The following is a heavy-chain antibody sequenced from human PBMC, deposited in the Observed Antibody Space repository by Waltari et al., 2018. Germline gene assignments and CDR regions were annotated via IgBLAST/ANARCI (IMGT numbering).Heavy chain of an antibody. CDR1: GFPFTHYW. Sequence: EVQLVESGGDLVQPGGSLRLSCAASGFPFTHYWMGWVRQAPGKGLERVANMNEDGSEKYYVDSVEGRFTISRDNAKNSLYLQMNSLRAEDTAVYYCVRDDSTGHYYFDYWGQGTLVTVSS. V-gene: IGHV3-7*03. D-gene: IGHD3-22*01. CDR2: MNEDGSEK. J-gene: IGHJ4*02. CDR3: VRDDSTGHYYFDY.